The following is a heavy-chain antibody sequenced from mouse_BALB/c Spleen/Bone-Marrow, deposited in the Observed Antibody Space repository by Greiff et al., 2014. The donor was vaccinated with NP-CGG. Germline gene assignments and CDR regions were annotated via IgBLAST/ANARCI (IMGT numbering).Heavy chain of an antibody. CDR1: GYTFTNYW. D-gene: IGHD1-1*01. J-gene: IGHJ2*02. CDR3: ARGRTTVVSDY. CDR2: IEPSDSYT. V-gene: IGHV1-69*02. Sequence: QVQLQQPGAEVVKPGASVKVSCKASGYTFTNYWMQWVKQRPGHGLVWIGEIEPSDSYTNYNQDFKGKATLTVDKSSSTAYMQLSSLTSEDSAVYYCARGRTTVVSDYWGQGTSLTVSS.